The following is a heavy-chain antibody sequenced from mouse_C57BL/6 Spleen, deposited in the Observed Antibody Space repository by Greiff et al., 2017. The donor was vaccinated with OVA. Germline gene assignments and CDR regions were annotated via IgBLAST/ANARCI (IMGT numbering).Heavy chain of an antibody. V-gene: IGHV1-18*01. CDR3: ARGDGKRDYYAMDY. J-gene: IGHJ4*01. CDR1: GYTFTDYN. Sequence: EVQLQQSGPELVKPGASVKIPCKASGYTFTDYNMDWVKQSHGKSLEWIGDINPNNGGTIYNQKFKGKATLTVDKSSSTAYMELRSLTSEDTAVYYCARGDGKRDYYAMDYWGQGTSVTVSS. CDR2: INPNNGGT. D-gene: IGHD2-1*01.